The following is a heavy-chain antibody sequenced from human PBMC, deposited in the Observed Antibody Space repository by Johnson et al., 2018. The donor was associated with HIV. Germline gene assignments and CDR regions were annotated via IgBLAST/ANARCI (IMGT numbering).Heavy chain of an antibody. CDR1: GFSIDDYA. V-gene: IGHV3-20*04. D-gene: IGHD2-8*01. CDR3: ATRGFYCTDGVCHGVFDL. CDR2: INWNGGST. Sequence: VQLVESGGGVVQPGRSLRLSCAAFGFSIDDYAMSWVRQVPGKGLEWVSGINWNGGSTGYADSVKGRFTIPSDKATMFLYLRMNRLRAEDPALYYCATRGFYCTDGVCHGVFDLWGQGTMVTVSS. J-gene: IGHJ3*01.